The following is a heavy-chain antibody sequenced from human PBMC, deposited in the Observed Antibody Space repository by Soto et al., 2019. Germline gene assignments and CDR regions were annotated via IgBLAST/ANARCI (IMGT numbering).Heavy chain of an antibody. CDR3: ARETFSVPTYSCDS. V-gene: IGHV1-3*01. J-gene: IGHJ4*02. D-gene: IGHD2-21*01. Sequence: ASVNVSCKTSGYTFMTYAIHWVRQAPGQSLEWMGWIHAGNGNAKYSQKFQGRVTITRDTSANTVYMELSSLRSEDTAVYYCARETFSVPTYSCDSWGQGTLVTVSS. CDR1: GYTFMTYA. CDR2: IHAGNGNA.